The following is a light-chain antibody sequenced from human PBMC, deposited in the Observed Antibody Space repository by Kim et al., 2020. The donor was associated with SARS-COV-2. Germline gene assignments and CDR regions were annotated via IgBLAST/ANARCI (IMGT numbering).Light chain of an antibody. V-gene: IGKV1-5*03. CDR1: QSIGNW. Sequence: DIQMTQSPSTLSASVGDRVTISCRASQSIGNWLAWYQQKPGKAPKLLIYKASTLESGVPLRFSGSGSGTEFTLTISSLQPDDFASYYCQQHSSYSAFGQGTKL. J-gene: IGKJ2*01. CDR2: KAS. CDR3: QQHSSYSA.